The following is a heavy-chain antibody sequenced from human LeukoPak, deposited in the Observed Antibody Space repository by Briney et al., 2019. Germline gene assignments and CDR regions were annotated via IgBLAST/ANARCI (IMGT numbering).Heavy chain of an antibody. CDR1: GFTFSGNW. V-gene: IGHV3-7*01. J-gene: IGHJ4*02. D-gene: IGHD1-1*01. CDR2: INPDGSDK. Sequence: NPGGSLTLSCAASGFTFSGNWMSWVRQAPGKGLDWVASINPDGSDKYYVDSVRGRFTITRDNTKNSLYLQMTSLGAEDTAVYYCAKLLGPVTTYDCWGQGTLVTVS. CDR3: AKLLGPVTTYDC.